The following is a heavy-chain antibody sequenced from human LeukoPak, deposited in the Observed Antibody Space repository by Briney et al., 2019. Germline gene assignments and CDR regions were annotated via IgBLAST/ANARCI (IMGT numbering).Heavy chain of an antibody. CDR1: GSTFSSYS. CDR2: ISSSSSYI. D-gene: IGHD3-3*01. CDR3: ARDNRITMTPGWFDP. Sequence: GGSLRLSCAASGSTFSSYSMNWVRQAPGKGLEWVSSISSSSSYIYYADSVKGRFTISRDNAKNSLYLQMNSLRAEDTAVYYCARDNRITMTPGWFDPWGQGTLVTVSS. V-gene: IGHV3-21*01. J-gene: IGHJ5*02.